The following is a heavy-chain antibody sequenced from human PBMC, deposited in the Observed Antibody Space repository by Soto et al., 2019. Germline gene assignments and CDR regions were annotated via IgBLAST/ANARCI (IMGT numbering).Heavy chain of an antibody. CDR1: GFTFSSYA. CDR3: AKQERGYSYDRDFDY. J-gene: IGHJ4*02. CDR2: ISGSGGGT. V-gene: IGHV3-23*01. D-gene: IGHD5-18*01. Sequence: PGGSLRLSCAASGFTFSSYAMSWVRQAPGKGLEWVSAISGSGGGTYYADSVKGRFTISRDNSKNTLYLQMNSLRAEDTAVYYCAKQERGYSYDRDFDYWGQGTLVTVSS.